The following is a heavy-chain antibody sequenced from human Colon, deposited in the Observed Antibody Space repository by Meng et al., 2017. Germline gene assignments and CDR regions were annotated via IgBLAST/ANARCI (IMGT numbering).Heavy chain of an antibody. J-gene: IGHJ1*01. CDR1: GYTFPTYG. CDR2: ISTYNGDT. Sequence: ASVKVSCKASGYTFPTYGISWVRQAPGQGLEWMGWISTYNGDTKYAQKLEGRVTMTTDTSTSTAYMELRSLRSDDAAVYYCARGSSGWFMEYFQHWGQGTLVTVSS. D-gene: IGHD6-19*01. V-gene: IGHV1-18*01. CDR3: ARGSSGWFMEYFQH.